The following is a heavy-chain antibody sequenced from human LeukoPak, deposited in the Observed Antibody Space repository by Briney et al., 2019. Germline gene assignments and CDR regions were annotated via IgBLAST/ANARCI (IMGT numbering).Heavy chain of an antibody. D-gene: IGHD3-22*01. V-gene: IGHV1-2*02. CDR1: GYTFTGYY. CDR2: INPNSGGT. J-gene: IGHJ4*02. CDR3: ARDERYDSSGYPSDY. Sequence: GASVKVSCKASGYTFTGYYMHWVRQAPGQGLEWMGWINPNSGGTNYAQKFQGRVTMTRDTSISTAYMELSRLRSDDTAVYYCARDERYDSSGYPSDYWGQGTLVTVPS.